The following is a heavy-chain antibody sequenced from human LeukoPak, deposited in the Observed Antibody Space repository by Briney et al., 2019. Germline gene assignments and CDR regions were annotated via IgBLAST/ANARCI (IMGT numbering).Heavy chain of an antibody. J-gene: IGHJ4*02. D-gene: IGHD5-24*01. CDR3: ARIVPYNYGYIDY. V-gene: IGHV4-59*02. Sequence: PSETLSLTCTVSGGSVSSYYWSWIRQPPGKGLEWIGYIYYSGSTNYNPSLKSRVTISVDTSKNQFSLKLTYVTAADTAVYYCARIVPYNYGYIDYWGQGTLVTVSS. CDR1: GGSVSSYY. CDR2: IYYSGST.